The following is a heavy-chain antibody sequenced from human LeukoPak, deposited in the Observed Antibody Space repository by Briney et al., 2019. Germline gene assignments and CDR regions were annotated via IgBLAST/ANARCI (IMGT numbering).Heavy chain of an antibody. D-gene: IGHD6-13*01. Sequence: SETLSLTCTVSGGSINTKNYYWGWIRRPPGKGLEWIGTVYYSGSTYSNLSLKSRVTISVDMSKNQFSLKLSSVTAADTAVYYCARGDPYSSSWYRYYYYMDVWGKGTTVTVSS. CDR1: GGSINTKNYY. V-gene: IGHV4-39*07. J-gene: IGHJ6*03. CDR3: ARGDPYSSSWYRYYYYMDV. CDR2: VYYSGST.